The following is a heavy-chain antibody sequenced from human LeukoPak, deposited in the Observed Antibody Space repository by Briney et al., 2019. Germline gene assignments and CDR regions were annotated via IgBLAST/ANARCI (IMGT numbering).Heavy chain of an antibody. CDR1: GFTFSSYE. Sequence: GGSLRLSCAASGFTFSSYEMKWVRQAPGKGLEWVSYISSSGYTIYYADSVKGRFTISRDNAKNSLYPQMNSLRAEDTAVYYCARGPTYSSIWHVDYWGQGTLVTVSS. CDR2: ISSSGYTI. D-gene: IGHD6-13*01. CDR3: ARGPTYSSIWHVDY. J-gene: IGHJ4*02. V-gene: IGHV3-48*03.